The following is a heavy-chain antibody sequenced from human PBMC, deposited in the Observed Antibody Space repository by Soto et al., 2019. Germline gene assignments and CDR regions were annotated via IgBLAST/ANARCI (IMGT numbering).Heavy chain of an antibody. Sequence: QVQLQQWGAGLLKPSETLSLTCPVYGGSFSDYSWTWIRQPPGKALEWIGQINHSGSANYNPSLRSRVIISRGTTKNQFYLELTSVTAADTAVYYCERVIFSGDADSGGWYYFDYWGQGTLVTVSS. CDR3: ERVIFSGDADSGGWYYFDY. V-gene: IGHV4-34*01. D-gene: IGHD3-10*01. CDR2: INHSGSA. CDR1: GGSFSDYS. J-gene: IGHJ4*02.